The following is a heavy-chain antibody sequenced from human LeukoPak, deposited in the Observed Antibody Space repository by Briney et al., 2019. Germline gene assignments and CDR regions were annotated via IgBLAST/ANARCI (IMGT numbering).Heavy chain of an antibody. D-gene: IGHD3-3*01. Sequence: QSGGSLRLSCAASGFTFSSYGMTWVRQAPGKGLEWVSYITGSGSTIYYADSVMGRFTISRDNGKNSLYLQMNSLRAEDTAVYYCARGSWSMGLSHFDYWGQGTLVTVSS. J-gene: IGHJ4*02. V-gene: IGHV3-48*01. CDR1: GFTFSSYG. CDR2: ITGSGSTI. CDR3: ARGSWSMGLSHFDY.